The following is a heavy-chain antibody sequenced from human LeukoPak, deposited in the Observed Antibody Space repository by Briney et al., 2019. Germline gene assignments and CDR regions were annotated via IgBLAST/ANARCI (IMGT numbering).Heavy chain of an antibody. D-gene: IGHD4-23*01. CDR1: GGSISSGGYS. J-gene: IGHJ4*02. CDR2: IYHGGST. CDR3: ARGGNSDFDY. Sequence: SETLSLTCAVSGGSISSGGYSWSWIRQPPGKGLEWIGYIYHGGSTYYNPSLKSRVTISVDRSKNQFSLKLSSVTAADTAVYYCARGGNSDFDYWGQGTLVTVSS. V-gene: IGHV4-30-2*01.